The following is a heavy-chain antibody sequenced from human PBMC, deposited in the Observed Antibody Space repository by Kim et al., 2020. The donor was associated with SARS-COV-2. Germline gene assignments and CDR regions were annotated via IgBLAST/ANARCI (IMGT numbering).Heavy chain of an antibody. CDR1: GFTFSTYS. CDR3: AREDILTGWAYFDY. D-gene: IGHD3-9*01. V-gene: IGHV3-48*02. CDR2: ISSSSSTI. J-gene: IGHJ4*02. Sequence: GGSLRLSCAASGFTFSTYSMNWVRQAPGKGLEWVSYISSSSSTIYYADSVKGRFTISRDNAKNSLYLQMNSLRDEDTAVYYCAREDILTGWAYFDYWGQGTLVTVSS.